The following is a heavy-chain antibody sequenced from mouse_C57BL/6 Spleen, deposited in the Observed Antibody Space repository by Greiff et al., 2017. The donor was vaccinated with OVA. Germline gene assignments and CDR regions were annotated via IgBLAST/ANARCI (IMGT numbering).Heavy chain of an antibody. CDR1: GFTFSDYG. V-gene: IGHV5-17*01. D-gene: IGHD1-1*01. CDR3: ARDYYYGSSYVAWFAY. CDR2: ISSGSSTI. J-gene: IGHJ3*01. Sequence: EVQVVESGGGLVKPGGSLKLSCAASGFTFSDYGMHWVRQAPEKGLEWVAYISSGSSTIYYADTVKGRFTISRDNAKNTLFLQMTSLRSEDTAMYYCARDYYYGSSYVAWFAYWGQGTLVTVSA.